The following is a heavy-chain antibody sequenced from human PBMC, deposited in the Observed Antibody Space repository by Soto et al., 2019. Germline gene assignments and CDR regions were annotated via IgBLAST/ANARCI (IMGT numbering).Heavy chain of an antibody. V-gene: IGHV3-21*02. CDR3: AGDPSDQWVPLQYFQH. Sequence: EVQLVESGGGLVKPVGSLRLSCAASGFTFSTYRMNWVRQAPGKGLEWISSSSISSGYIYYSDSLKGRFTISRDNAKNSLYVQMNSLRDEDTAVYYCAGDPSDQWVPLQYFQHWGQGTLVTVSS. CDR1: GFTFSTYR. D-gene: IGHD2-8*01. J-gene: IGHJ1*01. CDR2: SSISSGYI.